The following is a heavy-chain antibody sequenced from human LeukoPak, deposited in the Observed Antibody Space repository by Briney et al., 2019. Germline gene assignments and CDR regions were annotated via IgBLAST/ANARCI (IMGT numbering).Heavy chain of an antibody. Sequence: SETLSLTCTVSGGSISSGGYYWSWIRQHPGKGLEWIGYIYYSGSTYYNPSLKSRVTISVDTSKNQFSLKLRSVTAADTAVYYCARAASSDYYGSGSYYNARDYYYGMDVWGKGTTVTVSS. V-gene: IGHV4-31*03. CDR3: ARAASSDYYGSGSYYNARDYYYGMDV. J-gene: IGHJ6*04. CDR1: GGSISSGGYY. CDR2: IYYSGST. D-gene: IGHD3-10*01.